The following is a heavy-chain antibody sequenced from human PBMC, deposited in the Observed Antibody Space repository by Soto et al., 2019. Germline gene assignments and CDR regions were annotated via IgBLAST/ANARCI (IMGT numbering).Heavy chain of an antibody. D-gene: IGHD2-15*01. J-gene: IGHJ5*02. V-gene: IGHV1-2*02. Sequence: ASVKVSCKASGYTFTGYYMHWVRQAPGQGLEWMGWINPNSGGTNYAQKFQGRVTMTRDTSISTAYMELSRLRSDDTAVYYCARDLEGYCSGGSCQAPYGDVRWFDPWRQGTLVTVSS. CDR1: GYTFTGYY. CDR3: ARDLEGYCSGGSCQAPYGDVRWFDP. CDR2: INPNSGGT.